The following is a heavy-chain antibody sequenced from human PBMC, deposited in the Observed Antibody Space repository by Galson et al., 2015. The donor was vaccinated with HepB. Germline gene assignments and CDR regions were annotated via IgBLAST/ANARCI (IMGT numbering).Heavy chain of an antibody. CDR3: VAEGAAVYGAPVSPPH. CDR2: INSNSGGA. CDR1: GYNFIDYY. Sequence: SVKVSCKASGYNFIDYYLNWVRQAPGQGLEWMGRINSNSGGASYAQAFQGRVTMTRDTSITTAYMDLIGLKSGDTAVYYCVAEGAAVYGAPVSPPHWGQGTLVTVSS. J-gene: IGHJ1*01. D-gene: IGHD2/OR15-2a*01. V-gene: IGHV1-2*06.